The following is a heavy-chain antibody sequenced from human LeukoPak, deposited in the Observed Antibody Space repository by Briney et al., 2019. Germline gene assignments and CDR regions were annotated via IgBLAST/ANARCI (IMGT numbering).Heavy chain of an antibody. V-gene: IGHV3-30*02. CDR1: GFTFSSYG. D-gene: IGHD2-15*01. CDR3: ATKSCSGGSCYRPMDY. Sequence: GGSLRLSCAASGFTFSSYGMHWVRQAPGKGLEWVAFIRYDGSNKYYADSVKGRFTISRDNSKNTLYLQMNSLRAEDTAVYYCATKSCSGGSCYRPMDYWGQGTLVTVSS. J-gene: IGHJ4*02. CDR2: IRYDGSNK.